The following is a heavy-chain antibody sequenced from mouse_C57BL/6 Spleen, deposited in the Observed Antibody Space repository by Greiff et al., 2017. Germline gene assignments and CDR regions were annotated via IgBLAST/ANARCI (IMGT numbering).Heavy chain of an antibody. CDR1: GFTFSDYG. J-gene: IGHJ1*03. CDR2: ISSGSSTI. Sequence: EVKLPESGGGLVKPGGSLKLSCAASGFTFSDYGMHWVRQAPEKGLEWVAYISSGSSTIYYADTVKGRFTISRDNAKNTLFLQMTSLRSEDTAMYYCARPRTGWYFDVWGTGTTVTVSS. V-gene: IGHV5-17*01. D-gene: IGHD4-1*01. CDR3: ARPRTGWYFDV.